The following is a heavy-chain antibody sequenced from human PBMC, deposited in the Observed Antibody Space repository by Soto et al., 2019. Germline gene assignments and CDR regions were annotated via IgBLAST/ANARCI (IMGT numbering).Heavy chain of an antibody. CDR3: ASDTYYSSGWSLGFLRGDY. J-gene: IGHJ4*02. CDR2: ISAYNGNT. Sequence: QVQLVQSGAEVKKPGASVKVSCKASGYTFTSYGISWVRQAPGQGLEWMGWISAYNGNTNYAQKLQGRVTMTTDTSTSTAYMELRSLRSDDTAVYYCASDTYYSSGWSLGFLRGDYWGQGTLVTVSS. CDR1: GYTFTSYG. V-gene: IGHV1-18*01. D-gene: IGHD6-19*01.